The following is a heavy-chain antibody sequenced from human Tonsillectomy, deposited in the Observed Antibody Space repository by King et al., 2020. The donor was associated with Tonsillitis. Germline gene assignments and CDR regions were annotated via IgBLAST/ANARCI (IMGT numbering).Heavy chain of an antibody. CDR3: ASPDSSGWTYWDVFDY. CDR2: ISGSGDST. CDR1: GFTFSSFA. J-gene: IGHJ4*02. V-gene: IGHV3-23*04. D-gene: IGHD6-19*01. Sequence: VQLVESGGGLVQPGESLRLSCAASGFTFSSFAMHWVRQAPGKALEWVSSISGSGDSTYYADSVKGRFTISRDNSKNTLWLQMNSLRAEDTAVYYCASPDSSGWTYWDVFDYWGQGTLVTVSS.